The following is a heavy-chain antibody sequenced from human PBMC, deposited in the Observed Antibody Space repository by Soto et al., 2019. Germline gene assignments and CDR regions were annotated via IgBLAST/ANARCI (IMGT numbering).Heavy chain of an antibody. CDR3: ARVSCSGISCYLTRRYNYSVMDV. CDR1: NGSFSGYY. Sequence: QVQLQQWGAGLLKPSETLSLTCAVYNGSFSGYYWSWVRQSPGKGLEWIGEITHSGSTHYSPSLRGRATISVDTSKNHFSLSLNSVTAADTGVYYFARVSCSGISCYLTRRYNYSVMDVWGQGTTVTVSS. J-gene: IGHJ6*02. CDR2: ITHSGST. D-gene: IGHD2-15*01. V-gene: IGHV4-34*01.